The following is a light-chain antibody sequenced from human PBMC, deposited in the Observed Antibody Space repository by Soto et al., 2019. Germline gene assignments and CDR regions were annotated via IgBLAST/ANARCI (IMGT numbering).Light chain of an antibody. V-gene: IGLV1-40*01. J-gene: IGLJ1*01. CDR1: SSNIGAGYD. CDR2: GNN. CDR3: QSYDSSLYV. Sequence: QSVLTQPPSVSGAPGQRVTISCTGSSSNIGAGYDVHWYQQLPGTAPKVLIYGNNNRPSGVPDRFSGSKSGTSASLAITGLQAEDEADYYCQSYDSSLYVFGTVTKVTVL.